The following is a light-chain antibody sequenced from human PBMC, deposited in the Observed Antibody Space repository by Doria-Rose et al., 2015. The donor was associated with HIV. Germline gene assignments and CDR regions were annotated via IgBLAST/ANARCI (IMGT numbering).Light chain of an antibody. CDR3: HRYGTSWT. CDR2: DGS. V-gene: IGKV3-20*01. CDR1: LSFSSTY. Sequence: TQSPGTLSLSPGERATLSCRASLSFSSTYLAWYQQKPGQAPSLLIYDGSTRATGIPDRFSASGSGTDFTLTINRLEPEDFALYYCHRYGTSWTFGQGTKVEI. J-gene: IGKJ1*01.